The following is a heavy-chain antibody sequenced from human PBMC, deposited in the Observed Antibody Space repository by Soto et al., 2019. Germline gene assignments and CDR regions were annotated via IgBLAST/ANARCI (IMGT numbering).Heavy chain of an antibody. CDR3: AGGSITIFGVVILWGAFDI. CDR2: ISYDGSNK. D-gene: IGHD3-3*01. V-gene: IGHV3-30-3*01. Sequence: GGSLRLSCAASGFTFSSYAMHWVRQAPGKGLEWVAVISYDGSNKYYADSVKGRFTISRDNSKNTLYLQMNSLRAEDTAVYYCAGGSITIFGVVILWGAFDIWGRGTMVTVSS. J-gene: IGHJ3*02. CDR1: GFTFSSYA.